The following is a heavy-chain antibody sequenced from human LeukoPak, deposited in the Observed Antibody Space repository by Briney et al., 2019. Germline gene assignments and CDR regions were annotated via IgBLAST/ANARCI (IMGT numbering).Heavy chain of an antibody. CDR3: AKDQRSIAVAGYFDY. J-gene: IGHJ4*02. Sequence: GGSLRLSCAASGFTFSSYAMSWVRQAPGKGLEWVSAISYSGGSTYYADSVKGRFTISRDNSKNTLYLQMNSLGAEVTAVYYCAKDQRSIAVAGYFDYWGQGTLVTVSS. CDR1: GFTFSSYA. V-gene: IGHV3-23*01. D-gene: IGHD6-19*01. CDR2: ISYSGGST.